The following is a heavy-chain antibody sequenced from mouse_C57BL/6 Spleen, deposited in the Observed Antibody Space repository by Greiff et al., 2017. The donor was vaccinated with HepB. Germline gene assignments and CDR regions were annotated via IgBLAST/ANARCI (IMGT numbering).Heavy chain of an antibody. CDR3: ARVHYAMDY. Sequence: EVQRVESGPELVKPGASVKMSCKASGYTFTDYNMHWVKQSHGKSLEWIGYINPNNGGTSYNQKFKGKATLTVNKSSSTAYMELRSLTSEDSAVYYCARVHYAMDYWGQGTSVTVSS. V-gene: IGHV1-22*01. CDR2: INPNNGGT. J-gene: IGHJ4*01. CDR1: GYTFTDYN.